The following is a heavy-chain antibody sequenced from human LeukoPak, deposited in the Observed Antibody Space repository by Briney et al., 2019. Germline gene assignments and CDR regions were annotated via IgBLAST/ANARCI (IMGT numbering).Heavy chain of an antibody. V-gene: IGHV1-58*02. CDR2: IVVGSGNT. Sequence: ASVKVSCKASGFTFTSSAMQWVRQARGQRLEWIGWIVVGSGNTNYAQKFQERVTITRDMSTSTAYMELSRLRSDDTAVYYCARSGTGYSSSCIGYWGQGTLVTVSS. J-gene: IGHJ4*02. CDR1: GFTFTSSA. D-gene: IGHD6-13*01. CDR3: ARSGTGYSSSCIGY.